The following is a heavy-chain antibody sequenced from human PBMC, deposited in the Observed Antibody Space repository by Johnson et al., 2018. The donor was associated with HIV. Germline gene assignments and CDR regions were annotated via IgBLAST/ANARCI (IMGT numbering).Heavy chain of an antibody. V-gene: IGHV3-33*01. J-gene: IGHJ3*02. CDR2: IWYDGSNK. D-gene: IGHD3-22*01. CDR3: AREGDSSGMVFLDAFDI. Sequence: QVQLVESGGGVVQPGRSLRLSCTASGFTFRSYGMYWVRQAPGKGLEWVALIWYDGSNKYYADSVQGRFTISRDNSKNTLYLQMNSLRAEDTAVYYCAREGDSSGMVFLDAFDIWGQGTMVTVSS. CDR1: GFTFRSYG.